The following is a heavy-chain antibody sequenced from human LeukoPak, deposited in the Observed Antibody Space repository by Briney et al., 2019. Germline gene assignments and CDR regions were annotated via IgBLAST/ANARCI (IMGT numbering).Heavy chain of an antibody. CDR1: GGSIGSYY. CDR3: ARAYGSGKSWFDP. J-gene: IGHJ5*02. V-gene: IGHV4-59*12. D-gene: IGHD3-10*01. Sequence: SETLSLACTVSGGSIGSYYWSWIRQPPGKGLEWIGYIYYSGSTNYNPSLKGRVTISVDTSKNQFSLKLSSVTAADTAVYYCARAYGSGKSWFDPWGQGTLVTVSS. CDR2: IYYSGST.